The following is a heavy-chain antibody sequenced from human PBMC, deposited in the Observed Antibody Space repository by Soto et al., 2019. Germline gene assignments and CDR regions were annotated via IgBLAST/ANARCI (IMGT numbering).Heavy chain of an antibody. V-gene: IGHV3-11*01. D-gene: IGHD1-7*01. CDR3: ARDRVNWNYRTNAFDI. CDR1: GFTFSDYY. CDR2: ISSSGSTI. J-gene: IGHJ3*02. Sequence: GGSLRLSCAASGFTFSDYYMSWIRQAPGKGLEWVSYISSSGSTIYYADSVKGRFTISRDNAKNSLYLQMNSLRAEDTAVYYCARDRVNWNYRTNAFDIWGQGTMVTVSS.